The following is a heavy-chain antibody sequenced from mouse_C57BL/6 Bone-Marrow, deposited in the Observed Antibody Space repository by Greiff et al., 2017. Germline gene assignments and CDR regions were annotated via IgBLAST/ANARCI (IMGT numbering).Heavy chain of an antibody. CDR3: ARDADCDWYLDV. J-gene: IGHJ1*03. CDR1: GFTFSDFY. CDR2: SRNKANDYTT. Sequence: EVNLVESGGGLVQSGRSLRLSCATSGFTFSDFYMEWVRQAPGKGLEWIAASRNKANDYTTEYSASVKGRFIVSRDTSQSILYLQMNALRAEDTAVYYCARDADCDWYLDVWGTGTTVTVSS. V-gene: IGHV7-1*01.